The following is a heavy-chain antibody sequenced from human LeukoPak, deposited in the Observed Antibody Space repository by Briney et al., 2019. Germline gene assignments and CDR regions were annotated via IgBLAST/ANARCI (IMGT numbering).Heavy chain of an antibody. D-gene: IGHD2-2*02. Sequence: ASVKVSCKASGYTFTGYYMHWVRQAPGQGLEWMGWINPNSGGTNYAQKFQGRVTMTRDTPISTAYMELSRLRSDDTAVYYCARDLRRSNVVVPAAIPYWGQGTLVTVSS. CDR2: INPNSGGT. CDR3: ARDLRRSNVVVPAAIPY. J-gene: IGHJ4*02. V-gene: IGHV1-2*02. CDR1: GYTFTGYY.